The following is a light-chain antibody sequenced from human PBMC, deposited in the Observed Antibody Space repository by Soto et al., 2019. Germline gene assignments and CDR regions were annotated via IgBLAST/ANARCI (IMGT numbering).Light chain of an antibody. CDR1: SSDVGTYNL. V-gene: IGLV2-23*02. CDR3: CSYAGSTSFEWV. Sequence: QSALTQPASVSGSPGQSITIPCTGTSSDVGTYNLVSWYQHHPGKAPKLMIYEVNNRPSGVPDRFSGSKSGNAASLTISGLQAEDEADYYFCSYAGSTSFEWVFGGGTKLTVL. J-gene: IGLJ3*02. CDR2: EVN.